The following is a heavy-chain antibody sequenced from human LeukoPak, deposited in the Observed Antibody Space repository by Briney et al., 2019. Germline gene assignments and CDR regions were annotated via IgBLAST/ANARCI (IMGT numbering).Heavy chain of an antibody. CDR3: ARDLHYYDSSGYSLGDAFDI. V-gene: IGHV3-30*03. CDR1: GFTFSIYG. CDR2: VSYDGTTK. Sequence: PGRSLRLSCAASGFTFSIYGVHWVRQAPGKGLEWVAVVSYDGTTKYYADSVKGRFTISRDNSKDTVYLQMNSLRAEDTAVYYCARDLHYYDSSGYSLGDAFDIWGQGTMVTVSS. J-gene: IGHJ3*02. D-gene: IGHD3-22*01.